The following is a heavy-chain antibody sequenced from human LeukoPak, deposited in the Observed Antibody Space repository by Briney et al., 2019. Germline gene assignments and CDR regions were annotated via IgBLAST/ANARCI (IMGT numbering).Heavy chain of an antibody. CDR1: GFTFSSYA. D-gene: IGHD5-18*01. Sequence: PGGSLRLSCAASGFTFSSYAMHCVRQAPGKGLEWVAVISYGGINKYYADSVKGRFTISRDNSKNTLYLQMNSLRLEDTAVYYCARVLGGYSYGDFWGQGTLVTVSS. J-gene: IGHJ4*02. CDR2: ISYGGINK. CDR3: ARVLGGYSYGDF. V-gene: IGHV3-30-3*01.